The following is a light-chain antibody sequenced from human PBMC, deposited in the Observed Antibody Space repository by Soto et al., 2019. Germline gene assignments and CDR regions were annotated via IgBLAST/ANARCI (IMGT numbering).Light chain of an antibody. Sequence: QSVLTQPPSASGSPGQSVTISCTGTSSDVGGYNYVSWYQQHPGKAPKLMIYEVSKRPSGVPDRFSGSKSGHTASLTVSGLQAEDEADYYCSSYAGSNNFVVFGGGTKLTVL. J-gene: IGLJ2*01. CDR3: SSYAGSNNFVV. V-gene: IGLV2-8*01. CDR2: EVS. CDR1: SSDVGGYNY.